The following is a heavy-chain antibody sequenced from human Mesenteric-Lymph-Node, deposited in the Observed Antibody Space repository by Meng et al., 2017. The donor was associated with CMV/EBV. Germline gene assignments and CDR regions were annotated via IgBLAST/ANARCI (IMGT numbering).Heavy chain of an antibody. J-gene: IGHJ6*02. V-gene: IGHV1-18*01. CDR1: GYTFTSYG. CDR2: INPYNGNT. CDR3: ARSGGDCGGGSCYSDPYYYYGMDV. Sequence: ASVKVSCKASGYTFTSYGISWVRQAPGQGLEWMGWINPYNGNTNYAQKLQGRVTMTTDTSTRTAYMELRSLRSDDTAVYYCARSGGDCGGGSCYSDPYYYYGMDVWGQGTSVTVSS. D-gene: IGHD2-15*01.